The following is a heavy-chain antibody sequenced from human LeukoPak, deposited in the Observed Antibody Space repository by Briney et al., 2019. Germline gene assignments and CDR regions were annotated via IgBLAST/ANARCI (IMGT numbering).Heavy chain of an antibody. V-gene: IGHV3-21*01. Sequence: GGSLRLSCAASGFTFSSYRMNWVRRAPGKGLEWVSPISSSSSYIYYADSAKGRFTISRDNAKNSLYLQMNSLRDEDTAVYYCARDQSGYPYYFDYWGQGTLVTVSS. CDR3: ARDQSGYPYYFDY. D-gene: IGHD3-9*01. J-gene: IGHJ4*02. CDR1: GFTFSSYR. CDR2: ISSSSSYI.